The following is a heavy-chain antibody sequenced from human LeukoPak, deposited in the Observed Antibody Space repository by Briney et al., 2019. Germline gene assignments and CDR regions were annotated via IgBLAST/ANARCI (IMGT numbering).Heavy chain of an antibody. CDR3: ARDYASGNYPAGVIDY. J-gene: IGHJ4*02. CDR2: VSYSGST. D-gene: IGHD3-10*01. Sequence: SETLSLTCIVSGGSISNSNYYWGWIRQPPGKGLEWIGTVSYSGSTYSNPSLKSRVTISVDTSKNQFSLKLSSVTAADTAIYYCARDYASGNYPAGVIDYWGQGILVTVSS. V-gene: IGHV4-39*07. CDR1: GGSISNSNYY.